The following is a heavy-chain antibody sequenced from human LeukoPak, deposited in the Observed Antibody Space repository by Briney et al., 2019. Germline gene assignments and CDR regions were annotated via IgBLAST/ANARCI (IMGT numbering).Heavy chain of an antibody. D-gene: IGHD3-22*01. CDR3: AREEKNYYDSSGYPLDY. V-gene: IGHV1-2*02. J-gene: IGHJ4*02. CDR2: INPNSGGT. CDR1: GYTFTGYY. Sequence: ASVKVSCKASGYTFTGYYMHWVRQAPGQGLEWMGWINPNSGGTNYAQKFQGRVTMTRDTSISTVYMELSRLRSDDTAVYYCAREEKNYYDSSGYPLDYWGQGTLVTVSS.